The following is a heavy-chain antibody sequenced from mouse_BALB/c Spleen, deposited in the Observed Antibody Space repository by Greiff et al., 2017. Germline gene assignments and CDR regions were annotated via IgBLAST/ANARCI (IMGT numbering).Heavy chain of an antibody. Sequence: DVKLVESGGGLVQPGGSRKLSCAASGFTFSSFGMHWVRQAPEKGLEWVAYISSGSSTIYYADTVKGRFTISRDNPKNTLFLQMTSLRSEDTAMYYCAREDYYYGSRGAMDYWGQGTSVTVSS. CDR1: GFTFSSFG. CDR3: AREDYYYGSRGAMDY. J-gene: IGHJ4*01. D-gene: IGHD1-1*01. V-gene: IGHV5-17*02. CDR2: ISSGSSTI.